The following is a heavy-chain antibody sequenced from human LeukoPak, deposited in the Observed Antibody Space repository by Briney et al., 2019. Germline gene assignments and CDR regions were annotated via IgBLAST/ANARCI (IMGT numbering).Heavy chain of an antibody. Sequence: SETLSLTCTVSGGSISSSNYYWGWIRQPPGKGLEWIASIDYSGDTYYNPSLKSRVIMSVDTSKNQISLRLSSVTAADTAVYYCARENSITMVRGVIGGAFDIWGQGTMVTVSS. D-gene: IGHD3-10*01. CDR1: GGSISSSNYY. V-gene: IGHV4-39*07. CDR2: IDYSGDT. J-gene: IGHJ3*02. CDR3: ARENSITMVRGVIGGAFDI.